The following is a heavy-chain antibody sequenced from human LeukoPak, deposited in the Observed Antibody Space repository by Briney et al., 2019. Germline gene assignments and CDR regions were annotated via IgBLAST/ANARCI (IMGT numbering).Heavy chain of an antibody. J-gene: IGHJ5*02. V-gene: IGHV4-39*07. D-gene: IGHD3-9*01. Sequence: PSETLSLTCTVSGGSISSSSYYWGWIRQPPGKGQEWIGSIYYSGSTYYNPSLKSRVTMSVDTSKNQFSLKLSSVTAADTAVYYCARGGDKLRYFDWSSHWFDPWGQGTLVTVSS. CDR1: GGSISSSSYY. CDR2: IYYSGST. CDR3: ARGGDKLRYFDWSSHWFDP.